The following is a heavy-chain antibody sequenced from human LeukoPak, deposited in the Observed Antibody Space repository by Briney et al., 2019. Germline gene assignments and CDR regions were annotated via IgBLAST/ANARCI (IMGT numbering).Heavy chain of an antibody. CDR2: ITPSGTNT. CDR3: ARRTCSGGTCYPLDS. Sequence: GGSLRLSCAASGFTFNTYVMHWVRQAPGKALEWVSAITPSGTNTYYADSVKGRFTISRDNSKNTLYLQMISLRAEDTALYYCARRTCSGGTCYPLDSWGQGALVTVSS. CDR1: GFTFNTYV. D-gene: IGHD2-15*01. V-gene: IGHV3-23*01. J-gene: IGHJ4*02.